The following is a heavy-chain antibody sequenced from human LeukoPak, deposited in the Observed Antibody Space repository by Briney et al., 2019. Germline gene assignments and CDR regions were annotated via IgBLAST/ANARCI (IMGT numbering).Heavy chain of an antibody. CDR2: IIPIFGTA. J-gene: IGHJ3*02. V-gene: IGHV1-69*13. CDR3: TFDSSGHFGSPTSNDAFDI. CDR1: GGTSSSYA. Sequence: SVKVSCKASGGTSSSYAISWVRQAPGQGLEWMGGIIPIFGTANYAQKFQGRVTITADESTSTAYMELSSLRSEDTAVYYCTFDSSGHFGSPTSNDAFDIWGQGTMVTVSS. D-gene: IGHD3-22*01.